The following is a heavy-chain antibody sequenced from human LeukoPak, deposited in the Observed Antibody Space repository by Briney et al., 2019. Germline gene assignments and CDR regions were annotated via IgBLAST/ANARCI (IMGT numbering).Heavy chain of an antibody. J-gene: IGHJ6*02. CDR1: GFTLSSHP. V-gene: IGHV3-48*03. CDR2: IGNDGRMM. Sequence: GGSLRLSCAASGFTLSSHPMNWVRQAPGKGLEWVSYIGNDGRMMYYADSVKGRFTISRDSAKNSLYLQMNSLGADDTAVYYCARDASHFDSSGYFHNYYYGMDVWGQGTTVTVSS. CDR3: ARDASHFDSSGYFHNYYYGMDV. D-gene: IGHD3-22*01.